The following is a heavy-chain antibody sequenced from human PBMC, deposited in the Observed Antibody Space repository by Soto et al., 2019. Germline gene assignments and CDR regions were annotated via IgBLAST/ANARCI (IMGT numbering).Heavy chain of an antibody. CDR2: IWYDGSNK. CDR3: ARGDIVLVTAAQYYYYGMDV. D-gene: IGHD2-2*01. Sequence: QVQLVESGGGVVQPGRSLRLSCAASGFTFSSYGMHWVRQAPGKGLEWVAVIWYDGSNKYYADSVKGRFTISRDNSKNTLYLQMNSLRAEDTAVYYCARGDIVLVTAAQYYYYGMDVWGQGTTVTVSS. J-gene: IGHJ6*02. CDR1: GFTFSSYG. V-gene: IGHV3-33*01.